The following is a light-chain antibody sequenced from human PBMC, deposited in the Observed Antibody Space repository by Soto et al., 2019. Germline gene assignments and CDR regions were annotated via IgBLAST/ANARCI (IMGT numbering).Light chain of an antibody. V-gene: IGKV3-15*01. CDR1: QSVSSN. J-gene: IGKJ4*01. CDR3: HTYNNWPPPLT. Sequence: EIVMTQSPATLSVSPGERATLSCRASQSVSSNLAWYQQQPGQAPRLLIYGASTRATGIPARLSGSGSGTEFTLTHSSPRSADFAVYYCHTYNNWPPPLTFGRGTKVEIK. CDR2: GAS.